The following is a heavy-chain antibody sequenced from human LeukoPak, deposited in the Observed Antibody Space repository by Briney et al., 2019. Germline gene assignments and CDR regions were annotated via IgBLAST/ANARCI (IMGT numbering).Heavy chain of an antibody. V-gene: IGHV3-23*01. CDR2: ISGSGGST. J-gene: IGHJ4*02. D-gene: IGHD2-21*02. Sequence: GGSLRLSCAASGFTFSSYVMSWVRQAPGKGLEWVSAISGSGGSTYYADSVKGRFTISRGNSKNTLYLQMNSLRAEDTAVYYCAKRGTCGGDCYSVDYWGQGTLVSVSS. CDR1: GFTFSSYV. CDR3: AKRGTCGGDCYSVDY.